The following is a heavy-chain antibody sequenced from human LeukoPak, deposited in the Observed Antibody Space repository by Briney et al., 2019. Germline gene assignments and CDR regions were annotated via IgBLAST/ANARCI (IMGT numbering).Heavy chain of an antibody. J-gene: IGHJ4*02. V-gene: IGHV3-23*01. CDR3: LKDFGRNLGGPGY. CDR2: IGGDGGGGT. CDR1: GFTFSTYT. D-gene: IGHD3-10*01. Sequence: GGSLRLSCAASGFTFSTYTMAWVRQAPGGGPELVSGIGGDGGGGTFYADSVRGRFAISRDNSKSTLYLQMSSLRVEDTAVYYCLKDFGRNLGGPGYWGRGTLVTVSP.